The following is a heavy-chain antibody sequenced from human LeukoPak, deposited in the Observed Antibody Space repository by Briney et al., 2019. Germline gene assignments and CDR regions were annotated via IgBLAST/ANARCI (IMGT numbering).Heavy chain of an antibody. V-gene: IGHV3-23*01. CDR1: GFTFSNSA. CDR2: ISGSSDKI. CDR3: AKDWSCDY. Sequence: PGGSLRLSCAASGFTFSNSAMTWVRQAPGKGLEWVSAISGSSDKIHYADSVKGRFTISRDNSKNTLYLQMNSLRVEDTAIYYCAKDWSCDYWGQGTLITVSS. D-gene: IGHD1-26*01. J-gene: IGHJ4*02.